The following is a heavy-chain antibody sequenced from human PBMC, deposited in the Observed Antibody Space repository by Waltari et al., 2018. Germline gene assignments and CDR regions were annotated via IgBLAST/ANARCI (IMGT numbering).Heavy chain of an antibody. CDR3: ARQGLYCRSSNCVGLDFSH. CDR1: GGSVTDTRYL. V-gene: IGHV4-39*01. Sequence: QESGPGLLKPSETLSLTCAVSGGSVTDTRYLRGRNRQAPGKGLEWLGNIYYDGNTNYNPSLKSRVSISVDTSQKQFSLKLTSVTATDTAVYYCARQGLYCRSSNCVGLDFSHWGQGTLVAVS. J-gene: IGHJ4*02. D-gene: IGHD2-2*01. CDR2: IYYDGNT.